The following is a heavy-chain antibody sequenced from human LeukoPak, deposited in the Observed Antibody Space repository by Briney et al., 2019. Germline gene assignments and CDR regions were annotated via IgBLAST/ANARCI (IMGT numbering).Heavy chain of an antibody. CDR3: ASGQLRYFDWFDP. CDR2: FNPNSGGT. D-gene: IGHD3-9*01. Sequence: ASVKVSCKASGYTFTGYYMLWVRQAPGQGLEWMGWFNPNSGGTNYAQKFQGRVTMTRDTSISTAYMELSRLRSDDTAVYYCASGQLRYFDWFDPWGQGTLVTVSS. J-gene: IGHJ5*02. CDR1: GYTFTGYY. V-gene: IGHV1-2*02.